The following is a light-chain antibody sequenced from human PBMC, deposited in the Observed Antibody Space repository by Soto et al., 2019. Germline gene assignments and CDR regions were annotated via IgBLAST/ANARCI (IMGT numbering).Light chain of an antibody. CDR1: SSDVGAYNY. J-gene: IGLJ1*01. CDR3: RSFNSRTTYV. V-gene: IGLV2-14*01. CDR2: EVS. Sequence: QSALTQPASVSGSLGQSITISRTGTSSDVGAYNYVSWYQQQPGKAPKLMISEVSHRPSGVSNRFSGSKSGNTASLIISGLQHEEQAAYSCRSFNSRTTYVFGTGSKVTV.